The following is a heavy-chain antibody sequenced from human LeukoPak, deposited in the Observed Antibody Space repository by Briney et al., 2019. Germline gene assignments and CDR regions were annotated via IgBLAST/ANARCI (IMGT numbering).Heavy chain of an antibody. Sequence: PGGSLRLSCAASGFTFSDHYMDWVRQAAGKGVEGVGRTRNKVNSYTTEYAASVKGSFTISRDDSKNSLYLQMNSLKTEDTAVYYCTTDPPGGHDYVWGSYPRDYWGQGTLVTVSS. J-gene: IGHJ4*02. CDR1: GFTFSDHY. D-gene: IGHD3-16*02. CDR2: TRNKVNSYTT. V-gene: IGHV3-72*01. CDR3: TTDPPGGHDYVWGSYPRDY.